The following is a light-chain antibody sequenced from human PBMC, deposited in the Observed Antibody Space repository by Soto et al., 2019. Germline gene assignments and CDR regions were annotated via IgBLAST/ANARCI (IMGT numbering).Light chain of an antibody. CDR3: MQALQTPIT. Sequence: EIVVTQFPLSLPVTPGEPASISCNASQSLLHSNGNNYVDWYLQKPGQSPHVLIFMGSNRASGVPDRFSGNGSATDFALKISRVEAEDVGVYYCMQALQTPITFGQGTRLEIK. CDR1: QSLLHSNGNNY. CDR2: MGS. J-gene: IGKJ5*01. V-gene: IGKV2-28*01.